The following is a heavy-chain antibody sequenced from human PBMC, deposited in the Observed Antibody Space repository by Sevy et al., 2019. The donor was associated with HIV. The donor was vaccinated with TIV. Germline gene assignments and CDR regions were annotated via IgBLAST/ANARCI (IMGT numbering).Heavy chain of an antibody. Sequence: SETLSLTCTVSGGSISSYYWSWIRQPPGKGLEWIGYIYYSGSTNYNPSLKSRVTISVDTSKNQFSLKLSSVTAADTAVDYCARDGGYDYIWGSYRSLDAFVIWGQGTMVTVSS. D-gene: IGHD3-16*02. CDR1: GGSISSYY. V-gene: IGHV4-59*01. CDR3: ARDGGYDYIWGSYRSLDAFVI. J-gene: IGHJ3*02. CDR2: IYYSGST.